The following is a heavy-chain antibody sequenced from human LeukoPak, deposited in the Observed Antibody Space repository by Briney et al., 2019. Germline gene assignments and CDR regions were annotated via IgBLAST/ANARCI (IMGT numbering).Heavy chain of an antibody. CDR2: ISYDGSNK. D-gene: IGHD5-18*01. CDR3: AKDRGEGRGKYIYGWN. V-gene: IGHV3-30*18. J-gene: IGHJ4*02. Sequence: GGSLRLSCAASGFTFSSYGMLWVRQAPGKGLEWVALISYDGSNKYYADSVKGRFTISRDDSKNTLYLQMNSLRAEDTAVFYCAKDRGEGRGKYIYGWNWGQGTLVTVSS. CDR1: GFTFSSYG.